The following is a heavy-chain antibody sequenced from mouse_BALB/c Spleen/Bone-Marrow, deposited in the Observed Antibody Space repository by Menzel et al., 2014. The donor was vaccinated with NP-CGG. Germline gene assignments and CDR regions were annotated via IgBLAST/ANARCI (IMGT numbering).Heavy chain of an antibody. CDR3: AGDDYAY. CDR1: GYTFTSYW. CDR2: IYPNTGYT. V-gene: IGHV1-7*01. Sequence: VKLQESGAELAKPGASVKMSCKASGYTFTSYWMHWVKQRPGQGLEWIGYIYPNTGYTEHNQKFKDKAIMTADKSSSTAYMQLSSLTSEDSAVYYCAGDDYAYWGQGTLVTVSA. J-gene: IGHJ3*01. D-gene: IGHD2-4*01.